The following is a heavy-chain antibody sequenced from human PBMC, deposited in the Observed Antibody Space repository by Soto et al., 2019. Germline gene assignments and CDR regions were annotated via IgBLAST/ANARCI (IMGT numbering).Heavy chain of an antibody. J-gene: IGHJ4*02. D-gene: IGHD6-19*01. CDR2: IYNSGST. Sequence: SETLSLTCTVAGGSIGSYYCSWIRQPPGKGLEWIGYIYNSGSTNYNPSLKSRVTISVDMSKNQFSLKLNSVTAADTAVYYCARHESSGWYYFDYWGQGTLVTVSS. V-gene: IGHV4-59*08. CDR1: GGSIGSYY. CDR3: ARHESSGWYYFDY.